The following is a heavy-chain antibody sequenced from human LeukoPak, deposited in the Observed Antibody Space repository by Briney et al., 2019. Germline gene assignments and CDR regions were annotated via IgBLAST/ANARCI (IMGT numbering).Heavy chain of an antibody. Sequence: PGGSLRLSCTASGFTFSDYYMSWIRQAPGKGLEWVSFLSSSGTTTYYADSVKGRFIISRDSAKTSLYLQMNSLTVEDTAVYYCASLTPSIWGQGTLVTVSS. V-gene: IGHV3-11*01. CDR2: LSSSGTTT. CDR1: GFTFSDYY. J-gene: IGHJ4*02. CDR3: ASLTPSI.